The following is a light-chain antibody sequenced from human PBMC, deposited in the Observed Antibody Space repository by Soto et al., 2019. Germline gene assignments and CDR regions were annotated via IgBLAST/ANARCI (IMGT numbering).Light chain of an antibody. CDR1: SSNIGSNY. Sequence: QSVLTQPPSVSAAPGQKVTISCSGSSSNIGSNYVSWYQHLSGTAPKLLIYDNGKRPSGIPDRFSGSKSGTSATLGITGLQTGDEADYYCGTWDNSLSAGVFGGGTKLTVL. V-gene: IGLV1-51*01. J-gene: IGLJ2*01. CDR2: DNG. CDR3: GTWDNSLSAGV.